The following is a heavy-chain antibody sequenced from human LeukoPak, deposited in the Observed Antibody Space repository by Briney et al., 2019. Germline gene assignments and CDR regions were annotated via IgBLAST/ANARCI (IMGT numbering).Heavy chain of an antibody. CDR3: ARDPLRFSYYYYMDV. J-gene: IGHJ6*03. Sequence: LEASVKVSCKASGYTFTGYYMHWVRQAPGQGLEWMGWINPNSGGTNYAQKFQGRVTMTRDTSISTAYMELSRLRSDDTAVYYCARDPLRFSYYYYMDVWGKGTTVTVSS. D-gene: IGHD3-3*01. CDR1: GYTFTGYY. CDR2: INPNSGGT. V-gene: IGHV1-2*02.